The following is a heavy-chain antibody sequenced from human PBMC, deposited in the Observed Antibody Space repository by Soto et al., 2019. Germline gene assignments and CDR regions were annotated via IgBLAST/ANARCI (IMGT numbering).Heavy chain of an antibody. CDR1: GGSINSDDSF. CDR2: LYYGGST. D-gene: IGHD1-26*01. CDR3: ARQLPVGATSWFDP. Sequence: TLSLTCSVSGGSINSDDSFWGWVRQSPGKGLEWIGSLYYGGSTFYNPSLKSRVTISLDTSKNQFSLRLTSVTAADTAIYYCARQLPVGATSWFDPWGQGTLVTVSS. V-gene: IGHV4-39*01. J-gene: IGHJ5*02.